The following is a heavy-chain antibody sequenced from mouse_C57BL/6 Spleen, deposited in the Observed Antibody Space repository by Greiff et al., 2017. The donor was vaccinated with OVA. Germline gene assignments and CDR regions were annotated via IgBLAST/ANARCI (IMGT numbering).Heavy chain of an antibody. CDR1: GFNITDYY. J-gene: IGHJ1*03. CDR2: IDPEDGAT. CDR3: SRSGSSPYWYFDV. V-gene: IGHV14-2*01. Sequence: VQLQQSGAELVKPGASVKLSCTASGFNITDYYMHWVKQRTEQGLEWIGRIDPEDGATKYAPKFQGKATITADTSSNTAYLQLSSLTSEDTAVYYCSRSGSSPYWYFDVWGTGTTVTVSS. D-gene: IGHD1-1*01.